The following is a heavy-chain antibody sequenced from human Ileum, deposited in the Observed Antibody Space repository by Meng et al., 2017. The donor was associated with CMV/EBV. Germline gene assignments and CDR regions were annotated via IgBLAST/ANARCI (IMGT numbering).Heavy chain of an antibody. Sequence: QGRLQQGGEGLLKPSETLSLTCAVYGGSFSDYYWSWIRQPPGRGLEWVGEINHSGTTNYNPSLKSRVTISVDTSKNQFSLKLTSVTAADTAVYFCATDPGGYWGQGTLVTVSS. CDR2: INHSGTT. CDR1: GGSFSDYY. V-gene: IGHV4-34*01. D-gene: IGHD1-14*01. J-gene: IGHJ4*02. CDR3: ATDPGGY.